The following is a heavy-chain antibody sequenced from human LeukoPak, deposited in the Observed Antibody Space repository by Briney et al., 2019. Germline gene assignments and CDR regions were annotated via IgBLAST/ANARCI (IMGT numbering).Heavy chain of an antibody. V-gene: IGHV4-59*01. J-gene: IGHJ4*02. Sequence: SETLSLTCTVSGGSISSFYWSWIRQPPEKGLEWIGYISHSGTTNYNPSLKSRVTISVDTSMNQFSLKLGSVTAADTAVYYCARSNSESYYRGYYFDYWGQGTLVTVSS. D-gene: IGHD1-26*01. CDR1: GGSISSFY. CDR3: ARSNSESYYRGYYFDY. CDR2: ISHSGTT.